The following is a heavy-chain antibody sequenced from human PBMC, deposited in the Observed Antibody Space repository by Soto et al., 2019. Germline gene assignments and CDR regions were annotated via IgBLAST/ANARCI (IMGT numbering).Heavy chain of an antibody. CDR3: ARERELRYFAYGMDV. V-gene: IGHV3-33*01. Sequence: QVQLVESGGGVVQPGRSLRLSCAASGFTFSSYGMHWVRQAPGKGLEWVAVIWYDGSNKYYADSVKGRFTISRDNSKKTLELQMNSLEAEDTVVYDCARERELRYFAYGMDVWGQGTTVTVSS. CDR1: GFTFSSYG. D-gene: IGHD3-9*01. CDR2: IWYDGSNK. J-gene: IGHJ6*02.